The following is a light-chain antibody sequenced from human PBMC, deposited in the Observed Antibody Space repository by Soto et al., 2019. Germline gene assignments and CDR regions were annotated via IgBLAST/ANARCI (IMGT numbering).Light chain of an antibody. CDR1: SSNIGNNY. V-gene: IGLV1-51*01. CDR3: GTWDSSLSAVV. Sequence: QSVLTQPPSVSAAPGQKVTISCSGSSSNIGNNYVSWYQQFPGTAPKLLIYDNNKRPSRIPDRFSGSNSGTSATLGITGLQTGDEVDYYCGTWDSSLSAVVFGGGTKLTVL. CDR2: DNN. J-gene: IGLJ2*01.